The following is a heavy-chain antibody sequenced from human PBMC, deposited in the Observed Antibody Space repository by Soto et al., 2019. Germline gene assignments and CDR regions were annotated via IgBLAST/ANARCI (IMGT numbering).Heavy chain of an antibody. V-gene: IGHV1-69*01. CDR1: GGTFSSYA. D-gene: IGHD3-16*02. J-gene: IGHJ4*02. Sequence: QVQLVQSGAEVKKPGSSVKVSCKASGGTFSSYAISWVRQAPGQGLEWMGGIIPIFGTANYAQTFQGRVTITADESTSTAYMELSSLRSEDTAVYYCARESRDYVWGSYRTFDYWGQGTLVTVSS. CDR2: IIPIFGTA. CDR3: ARESRDYVWGSYRTFDY.